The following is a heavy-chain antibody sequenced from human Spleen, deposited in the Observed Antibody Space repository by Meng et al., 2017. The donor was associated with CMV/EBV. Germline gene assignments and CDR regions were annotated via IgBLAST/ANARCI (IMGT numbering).Heavy chain of an antibody. V-gene: IGHV3-21*04. D-gene: IGHD3-22*01. Sequence: EASGFIFSSYNMNWVRQAPGKELEWVSSISSSRTYIYYADSVKGRFTISRDNAKNSLFLQMNSLRAEDTAVYYCARSGYYSTGDLDYWGQGTLVTVSS. CDR3: ARSGYYSTGDLDY. CDR1: GFIFSSYN. J-gene: IGHJ4*02. CDR2: ISSSRTYI.